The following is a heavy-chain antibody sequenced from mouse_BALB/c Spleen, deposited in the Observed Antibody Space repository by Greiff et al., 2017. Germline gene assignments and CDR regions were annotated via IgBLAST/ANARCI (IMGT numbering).Heavy chain of an antibody. V-gene: IGHV4-1*02. CDR2: INPDSSTI. J-gene: IGHJ3*01. CDR1: GFDFSRYW. CDR3: ARQGDYYGRGFAY. Sequence: DVQLVESGGGLVQPGGSLKLSCAASGFDFSRYWMSWVRQAPGKGLEWIGEINPDSSTINYTPSLKDKFIISRDNAKNTLYLQMSKVRSEDTALYYCARQGDYYGRGFAYWGQGTLVTVSA. D-gene: IGHD1-1*01.